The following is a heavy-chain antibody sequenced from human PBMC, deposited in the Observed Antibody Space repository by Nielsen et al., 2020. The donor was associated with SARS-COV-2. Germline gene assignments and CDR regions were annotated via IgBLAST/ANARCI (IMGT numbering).Heavy chain of an antibody. V-gene: IGHV3-30*04. CDR1: GFTFNNYA. Sequence: GGSLRLSCAASGFTFNNYALHWVRQAPGKGLEWVAAITYDGSDKFYADSVKGRFTISRDYSKSTLWLQMNSLTAEDTAVYYCARVGDFINNLGYWGQGNLVTVSS. CDR3: ARVGDFINNLGY. D-gene: IGHD2-21*02. CDR2: ITYDGSDK. J-gene: IGHJ4*02.